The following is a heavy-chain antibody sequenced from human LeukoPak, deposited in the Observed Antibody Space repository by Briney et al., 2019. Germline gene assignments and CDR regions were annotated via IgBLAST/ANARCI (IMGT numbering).Heavy chain of an antibody. CDR2: IYYSGST. D-gene: IGHD2-2*01. V-gene: IGHV4-59*01. J-gene: IGHJ4*02. Sequence: SETLSLTCTVSGGSISSYYWSWLRQPPGKGLEWIGYIYYSGSTNYNPSLKSRVTISVDTSKNQFSLKLSSVTAADTAVYYCAREVVAFDYWGQGALVTVSS. CDR1: GGSISSYY. CDR3: AREVVAFDY.